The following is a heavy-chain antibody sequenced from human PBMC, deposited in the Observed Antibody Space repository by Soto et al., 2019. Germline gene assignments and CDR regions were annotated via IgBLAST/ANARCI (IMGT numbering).Heavy chain of an antibody. V-gene: IGHV3-21*01. Sequence: EVQLVESGGGLVKPGGSLRLSCAASGFTFSSYSMNWVRQAPGKGLEWVSSISSSSSYIYYADSVKGRFTISRDNAKNSLYLQMNSLRAEDTAVYYCARIRRARGIAPYDAFDFWGQGTMVTVSS. CDR3: ARIRRARGIAPYDAFDF. CDR1: GFTFSSYS. J-gene: IGHJ3*01. CDR2: ISSSSSYI. D-gene: IGHD2-21*01.